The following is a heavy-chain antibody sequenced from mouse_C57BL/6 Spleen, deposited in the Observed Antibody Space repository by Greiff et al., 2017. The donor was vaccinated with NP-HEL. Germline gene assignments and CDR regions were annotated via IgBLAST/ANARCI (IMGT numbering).Heavy chain of an antibody. CDR2: IYPGDGDT. CDR1: GYAFSSYW. J-gene: IGHJ1*03. D-gene: IGHD1-1*01. Sequence: QVQLKESGAELVKPGASVKISCKASGYAFSSYWMNWVKQRPGKGLEWIGQIYPGDGDTNYNGKFKGKATLTADKSSSTAYMQLSSLTSEDSAVYFCARRGLRSWYFDVWGTGTTVTVSS. CDR3: ARRGLRSWYFDV. V-gene: IGHV1-80*01.